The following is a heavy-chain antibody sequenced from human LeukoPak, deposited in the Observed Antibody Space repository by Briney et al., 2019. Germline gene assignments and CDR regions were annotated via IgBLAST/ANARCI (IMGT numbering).Heavy chain of an antibody. D-gene: IGHD3-22*01. CDR2: ISSSSSYI. J-gene: IGHJ4*02. CDR3: ARATDYYYDSSGNLDY. V-gene: IGHV3-21*01. Sequence: GGSLRLSCAASGFTFSSYSMNWVHQAPGKGLEWVSSISSSSSYIYYADSVKGRFTISRDNAKNSLYLQMNSLRAEDTAVYYCARATDYYYDSSGNLDYWGQGTLVTVSS. CDR1: GFTFSSYS.